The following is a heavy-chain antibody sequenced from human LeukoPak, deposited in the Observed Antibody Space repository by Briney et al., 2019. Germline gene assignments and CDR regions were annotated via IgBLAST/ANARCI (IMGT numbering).Heavy chain of an antibody. D-gene: IGHD2-2*02. J-gene: IGHJ6*02. CDR3: ASVRRLGYCSSTSCYSHYYGMDV. CDR1: GGSFSGYY. CDR2: INHSGST. V-gene: IGHV4-34*01. Sequence: SETLSLTCAVYGGSFSGYYWSWIRQPPGKGLEWIGEINHSGSTNYNPSLKSRVTISVDTSKNQFSLKLSSVTAADTAVYYCASVRRLGYCSSTSCYSHYYGMDVWGQGTTVTVSS.